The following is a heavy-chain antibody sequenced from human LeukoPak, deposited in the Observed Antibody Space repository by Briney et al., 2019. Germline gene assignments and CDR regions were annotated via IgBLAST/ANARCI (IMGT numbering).Heavy chain of an antibody. CDR1: GGTFSSYA. CDR3: ARVSSSSLGDWFDP. Sequence: SVKVSCKASGGTFSSYAISWVRQAPGQGLEWMGRIIPILGIANYAQKFQGRVTITADKSTSTAYMELSSLRSEDTAVYYCARVSSSSLGDWFDPWDQGTLVTVSS. J-gene: IGHJ5*02. CDR2: IIPILGIA. V-gene: IGHV1-69*04. D-gene: IGHD6-6*01.